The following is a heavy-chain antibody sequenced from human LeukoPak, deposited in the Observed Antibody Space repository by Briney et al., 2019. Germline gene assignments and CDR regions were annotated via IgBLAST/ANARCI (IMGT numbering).Heavy chain of an antibody. CDR1: GFTFGDYA. J-gene: IGHJ4*02. Sequence: GGSLRLSCTASGFTFGDYAMSWFRQAPGKGLEWVGFIRSKAYGGTTEYAASVKGRFTISRDDSKSIAYLQMNSLKTEDTAVYYCTRGGPMVRGLTLDYWGQGTLVTVSS. CDR2: IRSKAYGGTT. D-gene: IGHD3-10*01. CDR3: TRGGPMVRGLTLDY. V-gene: IGHV3-49*03.